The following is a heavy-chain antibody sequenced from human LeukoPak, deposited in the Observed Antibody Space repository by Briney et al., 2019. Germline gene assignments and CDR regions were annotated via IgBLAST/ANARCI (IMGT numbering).Heavy chain of an antibody. V-gene: IGHV1-46*01. CDR2: INPSGFST. D-gene: IGHD5-18*01. Sequence: ASVKVSCKASGYTFTSYYMHWVRQAPGQGLEWMGIINPSGFSTTYAQKFQGRVTMTRDTSTSTVYMELSSLRSEDTAVYYCARDERDGGDTAMLGANNWFDPWSQGTLVTVSS. CDR1: GYTFTSYY. J-gene: IGHJ5*02. CDR3: ARDERDGGDTAMLGANNWFDP.